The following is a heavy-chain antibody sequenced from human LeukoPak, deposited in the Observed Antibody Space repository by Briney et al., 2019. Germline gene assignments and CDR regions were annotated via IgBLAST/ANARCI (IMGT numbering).Heavy chain of an antibody. CDR2: INHSGST. Sequence: PSETLSLTCAVYGGSFSGYYWSWIRQPPGKGLEWIGEINHSGSTNYNPSLKSRVTISVDTSENQFSLKLSSVTAADTAVYYCARVTNYDFWSGPYYYGMDVWGQGTTVTVSS. CDR1: GGSFSGYY. J-gene: IGHJ6*02. CDR3: ARVTNYDFWSGPYYYGMDV. D-gene: IGHD3-3*01. V-gene: IGHV4-34*01.